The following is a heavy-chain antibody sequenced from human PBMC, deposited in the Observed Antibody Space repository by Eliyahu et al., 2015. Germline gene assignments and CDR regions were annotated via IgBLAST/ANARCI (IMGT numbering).Heavy chain of an antibody. CDR2: IGVYTGDT. J-gene: IGHJ6*02. D-gene: IGHD3-3*01. CDR3: ARDRPKRDLKYYYFYYGMDV. Sequence: ASVKLACKISGYDIGHYGVSWVRQAPGQGLEWMAWIGVYTGDTDFAEKFQGRIAIIADRSTSTVYMELRSLRDDDTAIYYCARDRPKRDLKYYYFYYGMDVWGQRTTVIVSS. CDR1: GYDIGHYG. V-gene: IGHV1-18*04.